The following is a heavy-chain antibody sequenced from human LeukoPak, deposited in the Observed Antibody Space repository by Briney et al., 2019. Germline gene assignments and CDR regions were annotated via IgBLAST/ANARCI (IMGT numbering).Heavy chain of an antibody. CDR2: IAPKSGDS. D-gene: IGHD1-26*01. CDR3: ASSGSYYGEAIY. J-gene: IGHJ4*02. V-gene: IGHV1-2*02. Sequence: ASVKVSCKASGYIFTAYYMHWVRQAPGQGLEWMGWIAPKSGDSNSAQRFQGRVTMTRDTSISTAYMELSRLRSEDTAVYYCASSGSYYGEAIYWGQGTLVTVSS. CDR1: GYIFTAYY.